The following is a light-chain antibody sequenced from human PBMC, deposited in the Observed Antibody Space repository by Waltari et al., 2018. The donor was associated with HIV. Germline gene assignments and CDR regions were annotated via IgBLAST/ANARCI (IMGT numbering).Light chain of an antibody. CDR3: CSYAGSSTWV. Sequence: QSALTQPASVSGSPGQSITISCTGTSSDVGNYNLVSWYQQPPGKAPKLMIYEVSKRPSGVSNRFSGSKAGKTASLTISGLQAEDEADYYCCSYAGSSTWVFGGGTKLTVL. J-gene: IGLJ3*02. V-gene: IGLV2-23*02. CDR2: EVS. CDR1: SSDVGNYNL.